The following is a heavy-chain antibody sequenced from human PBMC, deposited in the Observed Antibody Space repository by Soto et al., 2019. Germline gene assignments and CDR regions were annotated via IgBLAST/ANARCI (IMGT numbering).Heavy chain of an antibody. Sequence: PXETLSLTCTVSGCSISSGGYYWSWIRQHPGKGLEWIGYIYYSGSTYYNPSLKSRVTISVDTSKNQFSLKLSSVTAADTAVYYCARVPIQLWSFDYWGQGTLVTVSS. CDR2: IYYSGST. J-gene: IGHJ4*02. D-gene: IGHD5-18*01. CDR3: ARVPIQLWSFDY. CDR1: GCSISSGGYY. V-gene: IGHV4-31*03.